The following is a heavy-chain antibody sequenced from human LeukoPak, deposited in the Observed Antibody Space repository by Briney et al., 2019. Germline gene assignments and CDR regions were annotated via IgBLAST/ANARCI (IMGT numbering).Heavy chain of an antibody. CDR2: ISWSSGDI. D-gene: IGHD3-22*01. J-gene: IGHJ3*02. Sequence: PGGSLRLSCAASGFSFDDFAMHWVRQAPGKGLEWVSGISWSSGDIVYADSVKGRFTISRDSAKRYLHLQMNSLRAEDTALYYCAKDISGYPGSHNAFDIWGQGTMVTVSS. CDR1: GFSFDDFA. V-gene: IGHV3-9*01. CDR3: AKDISGYPGSHNAFDI.